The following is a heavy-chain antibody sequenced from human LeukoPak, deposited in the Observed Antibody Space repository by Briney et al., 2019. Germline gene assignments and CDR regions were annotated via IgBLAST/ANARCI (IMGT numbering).Heavy chain of an antibody. CDR2: INPNSGGT. CDR1: GYIFTGFY. V-gene: IGHV1-2*02. J-gene: IGHJ4*02. Sequence: ASVRVSCKASGYIFTGFYMHWVRQAPGQGLEWRGWINPNSGGTNYAQKFQGRVTMTWDTSISTAYMELSRLRSDDTAVYYCARGYSGYDWHFDYWGQGSLVTVSS. CDR3: ARGYSGYDWHFDY. D-gene: IGHD5-12*01.